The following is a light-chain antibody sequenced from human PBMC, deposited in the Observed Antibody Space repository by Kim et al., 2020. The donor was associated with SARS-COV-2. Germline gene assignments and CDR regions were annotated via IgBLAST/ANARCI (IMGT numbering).Light chain of an antibody. CDR2: NAS. V-gene: IGKV3-20*01. J-gene: IGKJ2*01. CDR1: QSVSSSH. Sequence: EILLTQSPGTLSLSPVERATLSCRASQSVSSSHLAWYQQKPGQAPRLLSYNASSRATAIPDRFSGSGSGTDFTLTISRLEPEDFAVYYCQQYGSSPYTFGQGTKVDIK. CDR3: QQYGSSPYT.